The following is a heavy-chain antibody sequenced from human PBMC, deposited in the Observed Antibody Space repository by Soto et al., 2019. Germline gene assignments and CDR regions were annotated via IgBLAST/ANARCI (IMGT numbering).Heavy chain of an antibody. V-gene: IGHV3-30-3*02. D-gene: IGHD6-13*01. CDR2: ISYDGSSK. CDR3: AKTRTIAAAGRPPYDY. J-gene: IGHJ4*02. CDR1: GFTFSSYA. Sequence: GGSLRLSCAASGFTFSSYAMHWVRQAPGKGLEWVTVISYDGSSKYYADSVKGRFTISRDDSKNTLYLQMNSLRAEDTAVYFCAKTRTIAAAGRPPYDYWGQGTLVTVSS.